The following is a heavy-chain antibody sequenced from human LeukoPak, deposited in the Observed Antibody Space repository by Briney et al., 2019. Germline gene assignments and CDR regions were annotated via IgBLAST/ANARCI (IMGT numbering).Heavy chain of an antibody. CDR3: ARSLGVVAINWFDP. CDR1: GGTSRRYA. Sequence: GASVKVSCKASGGTSRRYAITWVRQAPGQGLEWMGGIIPIFATANYAQKLQGRVTMTTDTSTSTAYMELRSLRSDDTAVYYCARSLGVVAINWFDPWGQGTLVTVSS. V-gene: IGHV1-69*05. CDR2: IIPIFATA. J-gene: IGHJ5*02. D-gene: IGHD3-22*01.